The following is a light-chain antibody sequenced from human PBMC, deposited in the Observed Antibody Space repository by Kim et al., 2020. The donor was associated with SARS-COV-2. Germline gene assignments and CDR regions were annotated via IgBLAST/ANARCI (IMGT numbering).Light chain of an antibody. CDR2: GKN. Sequence: SSELTQDPAVSVALGQTVRITCQGDSLRSYYASWYQQKPGQAPVLVIYGKNNRPSGIPDRVSGSSSGNTASLTITGAQAEDEADYYCNSRDSSGNHWVFGGGTLLTV. V-gene: IGLV3-19*01. J-gene: IGLJ3*02. CDR1: SLRSYY. CDR3: NSRDSSGNHWV.